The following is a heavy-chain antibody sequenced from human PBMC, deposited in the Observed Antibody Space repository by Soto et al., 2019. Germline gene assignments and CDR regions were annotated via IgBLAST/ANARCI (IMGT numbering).Heavy chain of an antibody. V-gene: IGHV3-21*01. D-gene: IGHD2-21*02. CDR1: GFTFSSYS. CDR2: ISSSSSYI. Sequence: EVQLVESGGGLVKPGGSLRLSCAASGFTFSSYSMNWVRQAPGKGLEWVSSISSSSSYIYYADSVKGRFTIPRDNAKNSLYLQMDSLRAEDTAVYYCAREALYCGGDCYTPDYWGQGTLVTVSS. J-gene: IGHJ4*02. CDR3: AREALYCGGDCYTPDY.